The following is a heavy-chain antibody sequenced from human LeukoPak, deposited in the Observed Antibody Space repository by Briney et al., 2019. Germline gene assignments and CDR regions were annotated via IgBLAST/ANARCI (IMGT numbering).Heavy chain of an antibody. CDR3: ARVNYGATDS. D-gene: IGHD4-17*01. V-gene: IGHV4-30-4*07. CDR2: IYDSGNT. J-gene: IGHJ4*02. Sequence: SETLSLTCAVSGGSISSGGYSWSWIRQPPGKGLEWIGCIYDSGNTYYDPSLKSRVTISSDTSKNQFSLRLTSVTAADTAVYYCARVNYGATDSWGQGTLVTVSS. CDR1: GGSISSGGYS.